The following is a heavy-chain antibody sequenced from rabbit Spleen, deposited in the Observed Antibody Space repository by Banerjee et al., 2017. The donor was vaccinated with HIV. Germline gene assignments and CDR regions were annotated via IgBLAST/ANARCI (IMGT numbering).Heavy chain of an antibody. CDR3: ARDLVGVIGWNFYL. J-gene: IGHJ4*01. Sequence: QGQLVESGGGLVQPEGSLTLTCKASGFSFSDRDVMCWVRQAPGKGLEWIACINASTGKPVYATWAKGRFTISRTSSTTVTLRMTSLTAADRATYFCARDLVGVIGWNFYLWGPGTLVTVS. D-gene: IGHD1-1*01. CDR1: GFSFSDRDV. CDR2: INASTGKP. V-gene: IGHV1S45*01.